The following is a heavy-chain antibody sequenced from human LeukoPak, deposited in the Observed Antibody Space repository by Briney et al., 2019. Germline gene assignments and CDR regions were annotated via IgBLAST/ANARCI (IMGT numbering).Heavy chain of an antibody. V-gene: IGHV3-48*03. CDR1: GFTFSSYE. CDR3: AKDVAAAGIGFDY. CDR2: ISSSGSTI. J-gene: IGHJ4*02. Sequence: GGSLRLSCAASGFTFSSYEMNWVRQAPGKGLEWVSYISSSGSTIYYADSVKGRFTISRDNSKNTLYLQMNSLRAEDTAVYYCAKDVAAAGIGFDYWGQGTLVTVSS. D-gene: IGHD6-13*01.